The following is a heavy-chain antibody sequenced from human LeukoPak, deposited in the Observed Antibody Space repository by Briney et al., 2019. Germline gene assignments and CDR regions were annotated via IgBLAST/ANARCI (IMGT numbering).Heavy chain of an antibody. CDR1: GYTFTGNY. CDR3: ARVLRYFDWPDY. D-gene: IGHD3-9*01. J-gene: IGHJ4*02. V-gene: IGHV1-2*04. CDR2: INPNSGGT. Sequence: GASVKVSCKASGYTFTGNYMHWVRQAPGQGLEWMGWINPNSGGTNYAQKFQGWVTMTSDTSISTAYMELSRLRSDDTAVYYCARVLRYFDWPDYWGQGTLVTVSS.